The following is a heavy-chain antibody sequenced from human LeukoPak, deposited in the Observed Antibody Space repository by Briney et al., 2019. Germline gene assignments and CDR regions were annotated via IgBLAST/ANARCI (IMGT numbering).Heavy chain of an antibody. D-gene: IGHD5-12*01. J-gene: IGHJ4*02. CDR2: FNHEDGET. CDR3: ATAADIVATIPFDY. V-gene: IGHV1-24*01. Sequence: GASVTVSCKVSGYTLTELSMHWVGQAPGKGVEWMGGFNHEDGETIYAQQFQRRVTMTHDTSTDTAYMELSSLRSEDTAVYYCATAADIVATIPFDYWGQGTLLTVSS. CDR1: GYTLTELS.